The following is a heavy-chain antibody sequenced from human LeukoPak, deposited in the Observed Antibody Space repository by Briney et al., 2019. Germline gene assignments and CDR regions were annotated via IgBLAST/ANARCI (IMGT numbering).Heavy chain of an antibody. D-gene: IGHD4-23*01. CDR1: GFTSSSYW. CDR3: ARDLDYGGNLPYY. Sequence: GGSLRLSCAASGFTSSSYWMNWVREAPGRGLEWVANIKQDGSEKYYVDSVKGRFTISRDNAKNSLYLQMNSLRAEDTAVYYCARDLDYGGNLPYYWGQGTLVTVSS. J-gene: IGHJ4*02. CDR2: IKQDGSEK. V-gene: IGHV3-7*01.